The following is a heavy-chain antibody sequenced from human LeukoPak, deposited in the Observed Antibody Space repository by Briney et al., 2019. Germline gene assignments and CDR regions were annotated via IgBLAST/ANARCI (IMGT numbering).Heavy chain of an antibody. CDR2: IYSGGST. Sequence: GGSLRLSCAASGFTFSSYSMNWVRQAPGKGLEWVSVIYSGGSTYYADSVKDRFTISRGNSKNMLYLQMNSLRAEDTAVYYCARGGDSLHYWGQGTLVTVSS. J-gene: IGHJ4*02. D-gene: IGHD3-10*01. CDR1: GFTFSSYS. V-gene: IGHV3-66*01. CDR3: ARGGDSLHY.